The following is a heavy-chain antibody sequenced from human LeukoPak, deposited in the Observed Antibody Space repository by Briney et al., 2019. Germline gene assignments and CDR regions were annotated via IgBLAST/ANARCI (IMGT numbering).Heavy chain of an antibody. CDR2: IWYDGSNK. J-gene: IGHJ4*02. CDR1: GFTFSSYG. CDR3: AKETFSSGWYYFDY. V-gene: IGHV3-33*06. Sequence: GRSLRLSXAASGFTFSSYGMHWVRQAPGKGLEWVAVIWYDGSNKYYADSVKGRFTISRDNSKNTLYLQMNSLRAEDTAVYYCAKETFSSGWYYFDYWGQGTLVTVSS. D-gene: IGHD6-19*01.